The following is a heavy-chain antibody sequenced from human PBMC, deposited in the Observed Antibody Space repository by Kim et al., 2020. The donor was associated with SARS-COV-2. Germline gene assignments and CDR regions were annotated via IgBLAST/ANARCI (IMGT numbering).Heavy chain of an antibody. Sequence: SETLSLTCTVSGGSISSSSYYWGWIRQPPGKGLEWIGSIYYSGSTYYNPSLKSRVTISVDTSKNQFSLKLSSVTAADTAVYYCARHRRVGATLFDYWGQGTLVTVSS. D-gene: IGHD1-26*01. CDR2: IYYSGST. J-gene: IGHJ4*02. CDR3: ARHRRVGATLFDY. V-gene: IGHV4-39*01. CDR1: GGSISSSSYY.